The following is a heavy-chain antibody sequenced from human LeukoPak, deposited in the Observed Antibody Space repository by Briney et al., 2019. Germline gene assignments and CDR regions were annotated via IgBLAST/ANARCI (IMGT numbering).Heavy chain of an antibody. J-gene: IGHJ6*03. V-gene: IGHV3-21*04. CDR2: ISSSSSYI. Sequence: GGSLRLSCAASGFTFSSYSMNWVRQAPGKGLEWVSSISSSSSYIYYADSVKGRFTISRDNAKNSLYLQMNSLRAEDTAVYYCAINAPYYYYYMDVWGKGTTVTVSS. CDR1: GFTFSSYS. CDR3: AINAPYYYYYMDV.